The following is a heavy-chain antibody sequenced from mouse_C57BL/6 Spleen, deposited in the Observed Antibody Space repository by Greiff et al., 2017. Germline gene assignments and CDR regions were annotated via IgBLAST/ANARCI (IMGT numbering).Heavy chain of an antibody. Sequence: EVKLVESGGGLVKPGGSLKLSCAASGFTFSDYGMHWVRQAPEKGLEWVAYISSGSSTIYYADTVKGRFTISRDNAKNTLFLQMTSLRSEDTAMYYCASGRSGYANFDYWGQGTTLTVSS. CDR1: GFTFSDYG. CDR2: ISSGSSTI. D-gene: IGHD3-2*02. CDR3: ASGRSGYANFDY. J-gene: IGHJ2*01. V-gene: IGHV5-17*01.